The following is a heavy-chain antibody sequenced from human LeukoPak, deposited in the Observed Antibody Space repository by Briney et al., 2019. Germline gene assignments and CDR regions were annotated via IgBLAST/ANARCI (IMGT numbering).Heavy chain of an antibody. Sequence: ASVKVSCKASGYTFTGYYIHWVRQAPGHGLEWMGWINPNNGGTKYGQNFQGRVTMTRDTSISTAYMELSRLRSDDTAVYYCAREGELYCGGDCYFDYWGQGTLVTVSS. D-gene: IGHD2-21*02. V-gene: IGHV1-2*02. J-gene: IGHJ4*02. CDR2: INPNNGGT. CDR3: AREGELYCGGDCYFDY. CDR1: GYTFTGYY.